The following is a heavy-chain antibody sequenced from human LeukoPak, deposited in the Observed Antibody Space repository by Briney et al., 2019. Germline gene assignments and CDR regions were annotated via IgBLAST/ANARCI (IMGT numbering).Heavy chain of an antibody. Sequence: SQTLSLTCSVFGGSISSGGYHWSWIRQLPGKGLDWIGYVYYSGSTDYNPSLKSRVTISVDTSKNQFSLKLTSVTAADTAVYYCARDTGTWYFDLWGRGTLVTVSS. J-gene: IGHJ2*01. V-gene: IGHV4-31*03. CDR3: ARDTGTWYFDL. CDR2: VYYSGST. CDR1: GGSISSGGYH. D-gene: IGHD4-17*01.